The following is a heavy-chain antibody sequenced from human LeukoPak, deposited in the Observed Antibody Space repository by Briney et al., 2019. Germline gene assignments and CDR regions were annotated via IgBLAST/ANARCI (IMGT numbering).Heavy chain of an antibody. CDR1: GFTFSSYW. D-gene: IGHD6-13*01. V-gene: IGHV3-74*01. Sequence: GGSLRLSCAASGFTFSSYWMHWVRQVSGKGLVWVSRINSDGSSTSCADSVKGRFAISRDNAKNTVYLQVNSLRAEDTAVYYCARGGSAYSSSWSTFDYWGLGNMVTVSA. CDR3: ARGGSAYSSSWSTFDY. J-gene: IGHJ4*02. CDR2: INSDGSST.